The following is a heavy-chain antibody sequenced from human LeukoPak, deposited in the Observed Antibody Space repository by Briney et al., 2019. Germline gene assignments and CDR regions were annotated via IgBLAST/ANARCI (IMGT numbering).Heavy chain of an antibody. CDR3: ARDPTGYSYGPRYQKYYYYYGMDV. Sequence: NPSETLSLTCAVYGGSFSGYYWSWIRQPPGKGLEWIGEINHSGSTNYNPSLKSRVTISVDTSKNQFSLKLSSVTAADTAVYYCARDPTGYSYGPRYQKYYYYYGMDVWGQGTTVTVSS. D-gene: IGHD5-18*01. V-gene: IGHV4-34*01. CDR2: INHSGST. CDR1: GGSFSGYY. J-gene: IGHJ6*02.